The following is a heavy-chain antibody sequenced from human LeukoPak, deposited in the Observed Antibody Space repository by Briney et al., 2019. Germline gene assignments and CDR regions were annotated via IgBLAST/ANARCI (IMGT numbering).Heavy chain of an antibody. J-gene: IGHJ4*02. CDR3: ARGTPVGLNFDY. Sequence: SETLSLTCAVYGGSFSRYYWSWIRQPPGKGLEWIGEINHSGSTNYNPSLKSQVTISVDTSKNQFSLKLSSVTAADTAAYYCARGTPVGLNFDYWGQGTLVTVSS. V-gene: IGHV4-34*01. CDR1: GGSFSRYY. CDR2: INHSGST.